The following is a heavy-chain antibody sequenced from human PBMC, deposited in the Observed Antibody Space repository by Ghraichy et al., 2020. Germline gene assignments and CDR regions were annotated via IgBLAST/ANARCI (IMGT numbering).Heavy chain of an antibody. CDR2: ISYDGSAQ. J-gene: IGHJ2*01. V-gene: IGHV3-30*18. Sequence: GGSLRLSCAASGFTFSTYGMHWVRQAPGKGLEWVAVISYDGSAQYYADSVKGRSTISRDNSKNTLYLQMNSLRPEDTAVYYCAKEGCSRVSDWHFDLWGRGTLVTVSS. D-gene: IGHD1-26*01. CDR3: AKEGCSRVSDWHFDL. CDR1: GFTFSTYG.